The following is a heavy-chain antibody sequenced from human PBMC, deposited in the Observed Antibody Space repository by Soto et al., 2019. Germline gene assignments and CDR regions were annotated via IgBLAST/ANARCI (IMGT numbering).Heavy chain of an antibody. Sequence: PSETLSLTCTVSGGSISSGGYYWSWIRQHPGKGLEWIGYIYYSGSTYYNPSLKSRVTISVDTSKNQFSLKLSSVTAADTAVYYCARYGIVATLYYFDYWGQGTLVTVSS. CDR3: ARYGIVATLYYFDY. CDR1: GGSISSGGYY. D-gene: IGHD5-12*01. V-gene: IGHV4-31*03. J-gene: IGHJ4*02. CDR2: IYYSGST.